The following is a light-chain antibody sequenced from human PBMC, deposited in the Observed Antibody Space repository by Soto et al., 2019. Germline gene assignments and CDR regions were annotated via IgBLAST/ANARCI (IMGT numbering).Light chain of an antibody. Sequence: EIVLTQSPATLSLSPGEIATLSGRASQSFSSYLAWYQQKPGQAPMLLIYDASNRATGIPARFSGSGSGTDFTLTISSLEPEDFAVYYCQQRSNWELTFGGGTKVEIK. J-gene: IGKJ4*01. CDR1: QSFSSY. CDR2: DAS. CDR3: QQRSNWELT. V-gene: IGKV3-11*01.